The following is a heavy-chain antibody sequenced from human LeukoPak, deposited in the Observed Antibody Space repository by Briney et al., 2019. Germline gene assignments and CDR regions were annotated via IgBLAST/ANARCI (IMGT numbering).Heavy chain of an antibody. CDR1: GGTFSSYT. CDR3: ARGPFLELRH. CDR2: MNPNSGNT. Sequence: ASVKVSCKASGGTFSSYTISWVRQAPGQGLEWMGWMNPNSGNTGYAQKFQGRVTMTRNTSVSTAYMELSSLRSEDTAVYYCARGPFLELRHWGQGTLVTVSS. V-gene: IGHV1-8*02. D-gene: IGHD1-7*01. J-gene: IGHJ4*02.